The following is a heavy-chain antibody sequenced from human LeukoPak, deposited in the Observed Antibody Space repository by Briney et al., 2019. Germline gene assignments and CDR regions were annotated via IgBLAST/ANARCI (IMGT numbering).Heavy chain of an antibody. V-gene: IGHV4-30-2*01. CDR3: ARYSSIAQFDY. D-gene: IGHD4-11*01. Sequence: SETLSLTCTVSGGSISSGGYYWSWIRQPPGKGLEWIWYIYHSGSTYYNPSLKSRVTISVDRSKNQFSLKLSSVTAADTAVYYCARYSSIAQFDYWGQGTLVTVSS. CDR2: IYHSGST. J-gene: IGHJ4*02. CDR1: GGSISSGGYY.